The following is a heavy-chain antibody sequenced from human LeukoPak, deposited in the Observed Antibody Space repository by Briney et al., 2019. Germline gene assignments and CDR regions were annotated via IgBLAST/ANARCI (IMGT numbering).Heavy chain of an antibody. CDR3: ARDARDGYTDY. CDR1: XGSISSYY. V-gene: IGHV4-59*12. CDR2: IYYSGST. D-gene: IGHD5-12*01. J-gene: IGHJ4*02. Sequence: TLSLTCXXXXGSISSYYWSWIRQPPGKGLEWIGYIYYSGSTNYNPSLKSGVTISVDTSKNQFSLKLSSVTAADTAVYYCARDARDGYTDYWGQGTLVTVSS.